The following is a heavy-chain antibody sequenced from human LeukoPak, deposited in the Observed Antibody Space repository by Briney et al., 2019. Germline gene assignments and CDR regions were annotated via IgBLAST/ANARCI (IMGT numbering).Heavy chain of an antibody. CDR3: ARGTYDSSGYLRW. J-gene: IGHJ4*02. Sequence: GGSLRLSCAASGFTFSSYSMNWVRQAPGKGLEWVSSISSSSSYIYYADSVKGRFTISRDNAKNSLCLQMNSLRAEDTAVYYCARGTYDSSGYLRWWGQGTLVTVSS. CDR2: ISSSSSYI. D-gene: IGHD3-22*01. V-gene: IGHV3-21*01. CDR1: GFTFSSYS.